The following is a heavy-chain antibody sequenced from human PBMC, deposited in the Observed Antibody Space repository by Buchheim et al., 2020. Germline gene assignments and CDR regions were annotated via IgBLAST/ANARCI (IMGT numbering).Heavy chain of an antibody. CDR3: ARFDEVVETGDPTGDY. Sequence: QVQLQQWGAGLLKPSETLSLTCAVYGGSFSGYYWSWIRQPPGKGLEWIGELNHSGSTNYNPSLKSRVTISVDTSKNQFSLKLSSVTAADTAVYYCARFDEVVETGDPTGDYWGQGTL. CDR1: GGSFSGYY. J-gene: IGHJ4*02. V-gene: IGHV4-34*01. D-gene: IGHD7-27*01. CDR2: LNHSGST.